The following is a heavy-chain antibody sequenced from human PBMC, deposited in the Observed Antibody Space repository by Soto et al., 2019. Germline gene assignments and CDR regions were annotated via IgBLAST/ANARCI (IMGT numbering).Heavy chain of an antibody. CDR1: GGSISSYY. D-gene: IGHD6-13*01. Sequence: SETLSLTCTFSGGSISSYYWSWIRQPPGKGLEWIGYIYYSGSTNYNPSLKSRVTISVDTSKNQFSLKLSSVTAADTAVYYCARRAGSSSWNWFDPWGQGTLVTVSS. V-gene: IGHV4-59*08. CDR2: IYYSGST. CDR3: ARRAGSSSWNWFDP. J-gene: IGHJ5*02.